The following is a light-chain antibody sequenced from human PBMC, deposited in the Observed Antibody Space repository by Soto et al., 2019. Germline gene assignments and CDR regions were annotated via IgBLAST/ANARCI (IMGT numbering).Light chain of an antibody. Sequence: EVVMTQSPLSLPVTLGQPASISCRSSQSLVYSDGYTYLNWFQQRPGQAPRRLIYKVSNRDSGVPDRFSGSGSGTDFTLKISRVEAEYVGVYYCMQGTHWPRTFGQGTKVEIK. J-gene: IGKJ1*01. CDR1: QSLVYSDGYTY. CDR2: KVS. V-gene: IGKV2-30*01. CDR3: MQGTHWPRT.